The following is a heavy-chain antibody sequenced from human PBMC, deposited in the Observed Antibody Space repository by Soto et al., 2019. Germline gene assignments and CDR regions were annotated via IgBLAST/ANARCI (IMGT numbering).Heavy chain of an antibody. CDR2: ISYDGSNK. Sequence: GGSLSLSCAASGFTFSSYGMHWVRQAPGKGLEWVAVISYDGSNKYYADSVKGRFTISRDNSKNTLYLQMNSLRAEDTAVYYCAKALPTVPFDYWGQGALVTVSS. J-gene: IGHJ4*02. CDR3: AKALPTVPFDY. CDR1: GFTFSSYG. D-gene: IGHD4-17*01. V-gene: IGHV3-30*18.